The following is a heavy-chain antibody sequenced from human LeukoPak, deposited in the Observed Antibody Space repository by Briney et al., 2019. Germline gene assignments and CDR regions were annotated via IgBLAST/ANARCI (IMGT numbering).Heavy chain of an antibody. J-gene: IGHJ4*02. CDR3: ARQRYSSSPYFDY. CDR2: IYYSGST. Sequence: SETLSLTCSVSGGSISSSSYYWGWIRQPPGKGLEWIGSIYYSGSTYYKPSLKSRVTISVDTSKNQFSLKLSSVTAADTAVYYCARQRYSSSPYFDYWGQGTLVTVSS. CDR1: GGSISSSSYY. D-gene: IGHD6-19*01. V-gene: IGHV4-39*01.